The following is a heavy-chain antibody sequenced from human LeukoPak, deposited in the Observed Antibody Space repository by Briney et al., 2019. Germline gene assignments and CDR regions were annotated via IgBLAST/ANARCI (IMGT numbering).Heavy chain of an antibody. CDR2: ISSSGSGGNT. Sequence: GGSLRLSCAASVVTLSSYSMSWARQAPWKGLEWVSGISSSGSGGNTYYADSVKGRFTISRDSSKNTLYLQMNSLRAEDTAVYYCARDRGYYDSSGYYYKGYFDYWGQGTLVTVSS. J-gene: IGHJ4*02. V-gene: IGHV3-23*01. D-gene: IGHD3-22*01. CDR1: VVTLSSYS. CDR3: ARDRGYYDSSGYYYKGYFDY.